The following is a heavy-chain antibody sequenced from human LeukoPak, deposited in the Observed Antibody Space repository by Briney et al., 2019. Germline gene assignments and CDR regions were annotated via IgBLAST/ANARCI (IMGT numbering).Heavy chain of an antibody. V-gene: IGHV3-48*03. Sequence: GGSLRLSCAASGFTFSSYQMNWIRQAPGKGLEWVSFISSDDSITYYADSVKGRFFISRDSAKNSLYLQMNSLRAEDTAVYYCARDLGYWGQGTLVTVSS. J-gene: IGHJ4*02. CDR1: GFTFSSYQ. CDR2: ISSDDSIT. D-gene: IGHD1-26*01. CDR3: ARDLGY.